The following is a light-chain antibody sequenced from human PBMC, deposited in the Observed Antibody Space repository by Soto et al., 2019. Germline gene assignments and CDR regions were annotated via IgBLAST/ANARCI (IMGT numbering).Light chain of an antibody. CDR3: MHALQTLYT. J-gene: IGKJ2*01. V-gene: IGKV2-28*01. Sequence: DIVMTQSPLSLPVTPGEPASISCRSSQSLLHSNGYNYLDWYLQKPGQSPQLLIYLGSNRASGVPDRFSGSGSGTDFTLKISRVEADDVGVYYCMHALQTLYTFGQGTKLEIK. CDR1: QSLLHSNGYNY. CDR2: LGS.